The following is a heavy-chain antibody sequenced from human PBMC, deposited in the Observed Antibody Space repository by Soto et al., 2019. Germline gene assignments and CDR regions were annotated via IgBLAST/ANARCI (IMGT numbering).Heavy chain of an antibody. D-gene: IGHD6-19*01. CDR2: IYQSGVT. V-gene: IGHV4-30-2*01. CDR3: AGMPYTSGLRFDP. CDR1: GDSYSISTYS. J-gene: IGHJ5*02. Sequence: SEILSLTCNMSGDSYSISTYSWSWIRQPPGKALQWIGFIYQSGVTSYNPSLASRVSISLDRSNNQCSLKLKSVTAADTAVYFCAGMPYTSGLRFDPWGPGTLVTVSS.